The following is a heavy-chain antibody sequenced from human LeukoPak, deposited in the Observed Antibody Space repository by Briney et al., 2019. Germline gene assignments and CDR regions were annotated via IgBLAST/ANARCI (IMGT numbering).Heavy chain of an antibody. CDR3: ARDPAAAYWFDP. J-gene: IGHJ5*02. CDR2: IYYSGST. V-gene: IGHV4-39*07. CDR1: GGSISSYY. Sequence: SETLSLTCTVSGGSISSYYWSWIRQPPGKGLEWIGSIYYSGSTYYNPSLKSRVTISVDTSKNQFSLKLSSVTAADTAVYYCARDPAAAYWFDPWGQGTLVTVSS. D-gene: IGHD6-13*01.